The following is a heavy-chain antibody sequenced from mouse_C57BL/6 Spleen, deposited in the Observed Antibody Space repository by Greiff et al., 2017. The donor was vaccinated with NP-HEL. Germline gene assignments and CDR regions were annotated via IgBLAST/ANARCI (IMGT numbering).Heavy chain of an antibody. D-gene: IGHD1-3*01. V-gene: IGHV3-6*01. Sequence: DVKLQESGPGLVKPSQSLSLTCSVTGYSITSGYYWNWIRQFPGNKLEWMGYISYDGSNNYNPSLKNRISITRDTSKNQFFLKLNSVTTEDTATYYCARFCLNHYYAMDYWGQGTSVTVSS. CDR3: ARFCLNHYYAMDY. CDR1: GYSITSGYY. CDR2: ISYDGSN. J-gene: IGHJ4*01.